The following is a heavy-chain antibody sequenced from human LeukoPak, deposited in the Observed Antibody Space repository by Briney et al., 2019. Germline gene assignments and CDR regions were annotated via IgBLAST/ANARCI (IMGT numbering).Heavy chain of an antibody. Sequence: GGSLRLSCAASGFTFSNYAMSWVRQPPGKGLEWVSSVSGSGGSTYYADSVKGRFTISRDNSRNTLYMQMNSLRVEDTAVYYCATHQRSIAVAGTDYWGQGTLVTVSS. CDR1: GFTFSNYA. J-gene: IGHJ4*02. V-gene: IGHV3-23*01. CDR3: ATHQRSIAVAGTDY. CDR2: VSGSGGST. D-gene: IGHD6-19*01.